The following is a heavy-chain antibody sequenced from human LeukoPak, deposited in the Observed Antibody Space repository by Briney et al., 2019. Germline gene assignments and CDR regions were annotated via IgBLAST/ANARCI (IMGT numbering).Heavy chain of an antibody. CDR2: ISAYNGNT. V-gene: IGHV1-18*01. Sequence: ASVKVSCKASGYTFTSYGISWVRQAPGQGLEWMGWISAYNGNTNYAQKLQGRVTMTTDTSTSTAYMELRSLRSDDTAAYYCARVGRSDYDFWSGFFDYWGQGTLVTVSS. J-gene: IGHJ4*02. D-gene: IGHD3-3*01. CDR1: GYTFTSYG. CDR3: ARVGRSDYDFWSGFFDY.